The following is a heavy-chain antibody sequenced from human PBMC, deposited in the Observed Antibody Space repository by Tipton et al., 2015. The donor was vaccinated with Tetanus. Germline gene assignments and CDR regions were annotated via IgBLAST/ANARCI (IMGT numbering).Heavy chain of an antibody. Sequence: TLSLTCTVSRGPISSYYWSWIRQPAGKGLEWIGHISNGNTDYAPSLKSRVAISMDTSKNQISLKLSSVTAADTAVYYCARRSYCSSSRCFDAFDLWGQGTMVTVSS. CDR1: RGPISSYY. CDR2: ISNGNT. J-gene: IGHJ3*01. D-gene: IGHD2-2*01. CDR3: ARRSYCSSSRCFDAFDL. V-gene: IGHV4-4*07.